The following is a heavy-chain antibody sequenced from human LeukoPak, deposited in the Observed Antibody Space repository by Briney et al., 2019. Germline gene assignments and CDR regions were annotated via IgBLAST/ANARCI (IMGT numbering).Heavy chain of an antibody. CDR2: INPSGGST. D-gene: IGHD7-27*01. J-gene: IGHJ4*02. CDR3: ARSPIGLGFFDY. Sequence: GASVKVSCKASGYTFTSYGISWVRQAPGQGLEWMGIINPSGGSTNYAQKFQGRVTMTRDTSITTAYMELSSLRSDDTAVYYCARSPIGLGFFDYWGQGTLVTVSS. V-gene: IGHV1-2*02. CDR1: GYTFTSYG.